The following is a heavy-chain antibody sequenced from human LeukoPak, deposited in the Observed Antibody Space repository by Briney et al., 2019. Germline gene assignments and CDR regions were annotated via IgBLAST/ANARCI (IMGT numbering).Heavy chain of an antibody. CDR1: GFTFSSYW. CDR3: ARDGVVVITTNDAFDI. CDR2: IKQDGSEK. D-gene: IGHD3-22*01. V-gene: IGHV3-7*01. Sequence: GGALRLSCAASGFTFSSYWMSWVRQAPGKGLEWVANIKQDGSEKYYVDSVKGRFTISRDNAKNSLYLQMNSLRAEDTAVYYCARDGVVVITTNDAFDIWGQGTMVTVSS. J-gene: IGHJ3*02.